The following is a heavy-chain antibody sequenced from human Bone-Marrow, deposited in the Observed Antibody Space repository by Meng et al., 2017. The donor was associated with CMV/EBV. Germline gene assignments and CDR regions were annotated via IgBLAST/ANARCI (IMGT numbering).Heavy chain of an antibody. J-gene: IGHJ6*02. CDR2: MNPNSGNT. V-gene: IGHV1-8*01. D-gene: IGHD3-10*01. CDR3: ARGRSKGVFTMVRGPRPGMDV. CDR1: GYTFTSYD. Sequence: ASVKVSCKASGYTFTSYDINWVRQATGQGLEWMGWMNPNSGNTGYAQKFQGRVTMTRNTSTSTAYMELSSLRSEDTAVYYCARGRSKGVFTMVRGPRPGMDVWGQGTTVTVSS.